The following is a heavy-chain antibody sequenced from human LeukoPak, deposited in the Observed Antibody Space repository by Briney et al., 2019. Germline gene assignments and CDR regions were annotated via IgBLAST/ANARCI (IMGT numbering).Heavy chain of an antibody. CDR3: ARQGGLYSSSGWGY. D-gene: IGHD6-6*01. CDR1: GGSFSGYY. Sequence: SETLSLTCAVYGGSFSGYYWSWIRQPPGKGLEWIGEINHSGSTNYNPSLKSRVTISVDTSKNQFSLKLSSVTAADTAVYYCARQGGLYSSSGWGYWGQGTLVTVSS. J-gene: IGHJ4*02. CDR2: INHSGST. V-gene: IGHV4-34*01.